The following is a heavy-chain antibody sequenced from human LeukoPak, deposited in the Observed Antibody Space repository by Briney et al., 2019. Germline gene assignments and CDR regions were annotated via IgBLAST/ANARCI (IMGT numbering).Heavy chain of an antibody. CDR2: ISGSGGST. Sequence: PGGSLRLSCAASGFTFRDNAMSWVRQAPGKGLGWVSAISGSGGSTYYADSVKGRFTISRDNSKNTLYLQMNSLRAEDTAVYYCAKDSRRLIVVVPAAIPVHRTGYFDYWGQGTLVTVSS. V-gene: IGHV3-23*01. J-gene: IGHJ4*02. CDR3: AKDSRRLIVVVPAAIPVHRTGYFDY. CDR1: GFTFRDNA. D-gene: IGHD2-2*01.